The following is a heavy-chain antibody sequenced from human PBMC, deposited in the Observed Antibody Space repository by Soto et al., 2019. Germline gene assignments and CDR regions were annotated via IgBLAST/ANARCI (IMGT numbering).Heavy chain of an antibody. D-gene: IGHD3-10*01. J-gene: IGHJ5*02. V-gene: IGHV4-39*01. Sequence: QLQLQESGPGLVKPSETLSLTCTVSGGSITSSSYYWGWIRQPPGKGLEWIGTIYYSGSTYCNPSLKSRVTISVDTSKNQFSLNLSSVTAADTAVYYCARHPHLLRGSGCYLRLSWFDPWGQGALVTVST. CDR1: GGSITSSSYY. CDR3: ARHPHLLRGSGCYLRLSWFDP. CDR2: IYYSGST.